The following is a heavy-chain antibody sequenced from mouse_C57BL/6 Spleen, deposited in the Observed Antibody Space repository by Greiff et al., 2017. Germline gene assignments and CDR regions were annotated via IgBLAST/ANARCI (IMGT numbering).Heavy chain of an antibody. CDR1: GYTFTSYG. CDR2: IYPRSGNT. J-gene: IGHJ3*01. Sequence: QVQLQQSGAELARPGASVTLSCKASGYTFTSYGISWVKQRTGQGLEWIGEIYPRSGNTYYNEKFKGKATLTADKSSSTAYMELRSLTSEDSAVYFCARREDSSGWFAYWGQGTLGTVSA. D-gene: IGHD3-2*02. V-gene: IGHV1-81*01. CDR3: ARREDSSGWFAY.